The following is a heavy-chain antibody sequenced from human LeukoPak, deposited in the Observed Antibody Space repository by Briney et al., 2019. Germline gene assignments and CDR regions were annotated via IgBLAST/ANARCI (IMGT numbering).Heavy chain of an antibody. CDR3: ARGRKQLVPRKFPRYYFDY. Sequence: SQTLSLTCAVSGGSISSGGYSWSWIRQPPGKGLEWIGYIYHSGSTNYNPSLKSRVTISVDTSKNQFSLKLSSVTAADTAVYYCARGRKQLVPRKFPRYYFDYWGQGTLVTVSS. V-gene: IGHV4-30-2*01. CDR1: GGSISSGGYS. J-gene: IGHJ4*02. CDR2: IYHSGST. D-gene: IGHD6-6*01.